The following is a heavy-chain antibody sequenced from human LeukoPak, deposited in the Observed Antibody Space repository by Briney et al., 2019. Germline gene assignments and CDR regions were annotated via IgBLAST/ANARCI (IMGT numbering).Heavy chain of an antibody. J-gene: IGHJ4*02. V-gene: IGHV3-30-3*01. CDR1: GFTFSSYA. CDR3: ARVRPGISEVDYFDY. Sequence: GGSLRLSCAASGFTFSSYAMHWVRQAPGKGLEWVAVISYDGSNKYYADSVKGRFTISRDNSKNTLYLQMNSLRAEDTAVYYCARVRPGISEVDYFDYWGQGTLVTVSS. D-gene: IGHD3-10*01. CDR2: ISYDGSNK.